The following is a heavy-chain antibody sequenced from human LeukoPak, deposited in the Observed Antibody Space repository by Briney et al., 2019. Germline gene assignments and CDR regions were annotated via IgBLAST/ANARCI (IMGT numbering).Heavy chain of an antibody. J-gene: IGHJ3*02. Sequence: TGGSLRLSCAASGFTFDDYGMSWVRQAPGKGLEWVSGINWSGGSTGYADSVKGRFTISRDNAKNSLYLQMNSLRAEETAIYYCARVGRGIAAAGFGAFDIWGQGTMVTVSS. D-gene: IGHD6-13*01. CDR1: GFTFDDYG. CDR3: ARVGRGIAAAGFGAFDI. V-gene: IGHV3-20*04. CDR2: INWSGGST.